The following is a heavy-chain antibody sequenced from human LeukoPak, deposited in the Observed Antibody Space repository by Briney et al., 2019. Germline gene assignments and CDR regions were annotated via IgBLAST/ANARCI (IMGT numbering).Heavy chain of an antibody. V-gene: IGHV3-21*01. CDR3: ARAGGSTVSHSDH. CDR1: GFTFSSYS. D-gene: IGHD4-17*01. CDR2: ISSSTSYI. Sequence: MPGGSLRLSCAASGFTFSSYSMNWIRQAPGKGLEWVSSISSSTSYIYYADSVKGRFTISKDNAKNSLYLQMNSLRAEDTAVYYCARAGGSTVSHSDHWGQGTLVTVSS. J-gene: IGHJ4*02.